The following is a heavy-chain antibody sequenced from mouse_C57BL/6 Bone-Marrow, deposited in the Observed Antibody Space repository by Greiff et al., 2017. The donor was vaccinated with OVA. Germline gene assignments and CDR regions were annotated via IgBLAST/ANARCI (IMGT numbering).Heavy chain of an antibody. CDR3: ARWGGYYFDY. Sequence: VQLQQPGAELVKPGASVKMSCKASGYTFTSYWITWVKQRPGQGLEWIGDIYPGSGSTNYNEKFKSKATLTVDTSSSTAYRQLSSLTSEDSAGYYCARWGGYYFDYWGQGTTLTVSS. D-gene: IGHD1-1*02. CDR2: IYPGSGST. V-gene: IGHV1-55*01. CDR1: GYTFTSYW. J-gene: IGHJ2*01.